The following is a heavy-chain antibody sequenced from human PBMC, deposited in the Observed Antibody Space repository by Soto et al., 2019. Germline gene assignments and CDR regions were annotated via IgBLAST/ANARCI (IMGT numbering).Heavy chain of an antibody. Sequence: QVQLQESGPGLVKPSQTLSLTCTVSGGSIRSGDYYWSWIRQHPGKGLEWIGNIYYRGSTYYNPSLKSRVTISVDTSKNQFSLKLSPVTAADTAVYSCARYDGGYLSLDYWGQGTLVTVSS. J-gene: IGHJ4*02. D-gene: IGHD3-10*01. CDR1: GGSIRSGDYY. CDR3: ARYDGGYLSLDY. CDR2: IYYRGST. V-gene: IGHV4-30-4*01.